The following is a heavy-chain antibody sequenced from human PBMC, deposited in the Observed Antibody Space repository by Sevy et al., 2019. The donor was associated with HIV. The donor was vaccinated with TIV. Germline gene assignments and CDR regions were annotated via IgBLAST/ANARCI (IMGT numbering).Heavy chain of an antibody. Sequence: GGCLRLSCAASGFTFSSYWMSWVRQAPGKGLEWVANIKQDGSEKYYVDSVKGRFTISRDNAKNSLYLQMNSLRAEDTAVYYCARERRIAAAGDYFDYWGQGTLVTVSS. D-gene: IGHD6-13*01. CDR1: GFTFSSYW. CDR3: ARERRIAAAGDYFDY. CDR2: IKQDGSEK. J-gene: IGHJ4*02. V-gene: IGHV3-7*01.